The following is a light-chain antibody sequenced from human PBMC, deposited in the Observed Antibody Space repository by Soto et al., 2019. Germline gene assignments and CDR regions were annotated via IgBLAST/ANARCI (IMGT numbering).Light chain of an antibody. J-gene: IGKJ5*01. CDR1: QSVSSSY. Sequence: EIVLTQSPGTLSLSPGERATLSCRASQSVSSSYLAWYQQKPGQAPRLLIYGASSRATGIPDRFSGSGPGTDFTLTISRLEPEDFAVYYCQQYGSSLPGTFGQGTRLEIK. CDR3: QQYGSSLPGT. CDR2: GAS. V-gene: IGKV3-20*01.